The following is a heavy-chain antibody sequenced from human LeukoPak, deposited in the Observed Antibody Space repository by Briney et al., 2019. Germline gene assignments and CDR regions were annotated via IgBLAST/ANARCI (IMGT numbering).Heavy chain of an antibody. D-gene: IGHD3-16*02. J-gene: IGHJ4*02. Sequence: AGGSLRLSCAASGFTFSSYAMHWVRQAPGKGLECVAVTSNDGSNKSYADSVKGRFTISRDNSKNTLYLQMNSLRAEDTAVYYCAREWHTGLIAYWGQGTLVSVSS. CDR2: TSNDGSNK. CDR1: GFTFSSYA. CDR3: AREWHTGLIAY. V-gene: IGHV3-30*04.